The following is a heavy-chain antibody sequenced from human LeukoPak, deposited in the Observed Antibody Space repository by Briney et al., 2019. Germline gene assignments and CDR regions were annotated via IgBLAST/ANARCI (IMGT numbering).Heavy chain of an antibody. V-gene: IGHV3-48*03. D-gene: IGHD3-10*02. CDR3: AELGITMIGGV. CDR2: ISSSGSTI. CDR1: GFTFSSYE. Sequence: GWSLRLSWAASGFTFSSYEMNWVRQAPGQGLEWVSYISSSGSTIYYADSVKGRFTISRDNAKNSLYLQMNSLRAEDTAVYYCAELGITMIGGVWGKGTTVTISS. J-gene: IGHJ6*04.